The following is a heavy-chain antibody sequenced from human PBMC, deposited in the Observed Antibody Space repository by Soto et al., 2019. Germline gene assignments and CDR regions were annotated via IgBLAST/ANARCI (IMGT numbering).Heavy chain of an antibody. D-gene: IGHD2-21*02. CDR2: IIPIFGTA. CDR3: ARVRAYCGGDCYSDFDY. Sequence: SVKVSGKASGGTFSSYAISCVLQSPVQGLEWMGGIIPIFGTANYAQKFQGRVTITADKSTSTAYMELSSLRSEDTAVYYCARVRAYCGGDCYSDFDYWGQGPLVTVSS. V-gene: IGHV1-69*06. CDR1: GGTFSSYA. J-gene: IGHJ4*02.